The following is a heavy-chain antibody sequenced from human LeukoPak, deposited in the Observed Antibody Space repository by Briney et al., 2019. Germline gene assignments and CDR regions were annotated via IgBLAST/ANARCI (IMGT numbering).Heavy chain of an antibody. V-gene: IGHV1-18*01. CDR2: ISGNNDNP. Sequence: ASVRVSCKTSGYTFTNFGINWVRQAPGQGLEWMGWISGNNDNPNYGQKFQGRFTVTTDSSTSTAYMELRNLTFDDTAVYYCARDGTSTDDYWGQGTLVTVSS. D-gene: IGHD2-2*01. CDR1: GYTFTNFG. J-gene: IGHJ4*02. CDR3: ARDGTSTDDY.